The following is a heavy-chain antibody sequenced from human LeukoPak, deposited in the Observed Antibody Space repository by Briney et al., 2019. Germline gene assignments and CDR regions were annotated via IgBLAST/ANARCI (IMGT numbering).Heavy chain of an antibody. CDR1: GNYW. D-gene: IGHD2-2*01. V-gene: IGHV3-74*01. Sequence: PTGGSLRLSCAASGNYWMHWVRQAPGKGLVWVSHINGDGSWTTYADSVKGRFTISKDNAKNTVYLQMNNLRAEDTAVYYCVSFYETYWGRGTLVTVS. CDR3: VSFYETY. J-gene: IGHJ4*02. CDR2: INGDGSWT.